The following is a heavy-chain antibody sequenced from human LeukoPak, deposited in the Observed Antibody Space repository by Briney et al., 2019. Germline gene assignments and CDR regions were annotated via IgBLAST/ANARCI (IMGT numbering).Heavy chain of an antibody. D-gene: IGHD3-3*01. J-gene: IGHJ6*02. CDR1: GFTFSNYG. V-gene: IGHV3-30*02. CDR2: IWYDGSNK. Sequence: PGGSLRLSCAASGFTFSNYGFHWVRQAPGKGLEWVTLIWYDGSNKYYADSVKGRFTISRDNSKNTLYLQMNSLRAEDTAVYYCARGTFGVVVSPAYYFYGMDVWGQGTTVTVSS. CDR3: ARGTFGVVVSPAYYFYGMDV.